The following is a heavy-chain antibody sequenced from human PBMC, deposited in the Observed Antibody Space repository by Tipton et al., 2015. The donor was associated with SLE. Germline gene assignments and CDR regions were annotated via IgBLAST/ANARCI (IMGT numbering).Heavy chain of an antibody. J-gene: IGHJ5*02. D-gene: IGHD2-2*01. CDR2: IHYSGTT. V-gene: IGHV4-39*07. Sequence: TLSLTCTVSGGSISNSDYFWGWVRQSPEKGLEWIGIIHYSGTTYYNPSLKSRVTISVDTSKNQFSLKVNSLTAADTAVYYCARDRPICTRTTCYGDNWFDPWGQGTLVTVSS. CDR1: GGSISNSDYF. CDR3: ARDRPICTRTTCYGDNWFDP.